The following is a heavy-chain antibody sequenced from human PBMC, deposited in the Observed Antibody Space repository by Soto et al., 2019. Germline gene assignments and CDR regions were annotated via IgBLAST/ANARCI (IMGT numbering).Heavy chain of an antibody. D-gene: IGHD6-19*01. CDR3: AYSTGWYRPDV. Sequence: QVQLQESGPGLVKPSGTLSLTCAVSGDSISNSRWWTWVRQPPGKGLEWIGDIFHSGDTNYNPSRKSRVLISVDKSQNQFSLKVSSVTAADTAVYYCAYSTGWYRPDVWGQGTLVTVSS. CDR2: IFHSGDT. CDR1: GDSISNSRW. J-gene: IGHJ3*01. V-gene: IGHV4-4*02.